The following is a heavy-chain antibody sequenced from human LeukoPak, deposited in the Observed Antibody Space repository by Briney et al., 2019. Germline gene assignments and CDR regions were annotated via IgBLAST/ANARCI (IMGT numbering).Heavy chain of an antibody. Sequence: PGGSLRLSCLASGFPFTNYWMSWVRQTPGKGLEWVANIKQDGSEKYYVDSVKGRFTISRDNAKNSLPLQMNRLRAEDTAVYYCARDFRYSGSYHHWFDPWGQGTLVTVSS. J-gene: IGHJ5*02. V-gene: IGHV3-7*01. D-gene: IGHD1-26*01. CDR1: GFPFTNYW. CDR2: IKQDGSEK. CDR3: ARDFRYSGSYHHWFDP.